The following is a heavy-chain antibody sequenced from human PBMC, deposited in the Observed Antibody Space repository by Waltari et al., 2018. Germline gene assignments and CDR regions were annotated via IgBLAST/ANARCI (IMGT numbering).Heavy chain of an antibody. Sequence: QVQLQQWGAGLLKPSETLSLTCAVYGGSFSGYYWSWIRQPPGKGLEGIGEINHSGSTTYNPSLKSRVTISVDTSKNQFSLKLSSVTAADTAVYYCARDDVTVAGTTIDYWGQGTLVTVSS. CDR3: ARDDVTVAGTTIDY. D-gene: IGHD6-19*01. CDR1: GGSFSGYY. V-gene: IGHV4-34*01. CDR2: INHSGST. J-gene: IGHJ4*02.